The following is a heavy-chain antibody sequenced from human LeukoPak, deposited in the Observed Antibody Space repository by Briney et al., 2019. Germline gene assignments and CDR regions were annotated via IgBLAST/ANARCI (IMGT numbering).Heavy chain of an antibody. D-gene: IGHD5-12*01. V-gene: IGHV4-4*07. CDR1: GGSISSYY. Sequence: SETLSLTCTVSGGSISSYYWSWIRQPAGKGLEWIGRIYTSGSTNYNPSLKSRVTMSVDTSKNQFSLKLSSVTAADTAVYYCARDLFPVATAFMDYYYYYMDVWGKGTTVTVSS. J-gene: IGHJ6*03. CDR3: ARDLFPVATAFMDYYYYYMDV. CDR2: IYTSGST.